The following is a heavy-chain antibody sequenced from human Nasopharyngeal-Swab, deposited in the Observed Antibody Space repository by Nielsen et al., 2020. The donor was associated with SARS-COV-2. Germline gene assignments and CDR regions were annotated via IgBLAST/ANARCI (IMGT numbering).Heavy chain of an antibody. CDR1: GYTFTSYY. Sequence: ASVKVSCKASGYTFTSYYMHWVRQAPGQGLEWMGIINPSGGSTSCAQKFQGRVTMTRDTSTSTVYMELSSLRSEDTAVYYCARDLGVSYQYYYYGMDVWGQGTTVTVSS. J-gene: IGHJ6*02. D-gene: IGHD1-26*01. V-gene: IGHV1-46*01. CDR3: ARDLGVSYQYYYYGMDV. CDR2: INPSGGST.